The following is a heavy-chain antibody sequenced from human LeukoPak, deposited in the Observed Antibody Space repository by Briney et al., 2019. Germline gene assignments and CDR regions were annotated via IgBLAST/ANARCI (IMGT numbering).Heavy chain of an antibody. CDR2: ISWNSGSI. CDR3: AKAFYYGDSPPYDAFDI. CDR1: GFTFDDYA. V-gene: IGHV3-9*01. D-gene: IGHD4-17*01. Sequence: PGGSLRLSCAASGFTFDDYAMHWVRQAPGKGLEWVSGISWNSGSIGYADSVKGRFTISRDNAKNSLYLQMNSLRAEDTALYYCAKAFYYGDSPPYDAFDIWGQGTMVTVSS. J-gene: IGHJ3*02.